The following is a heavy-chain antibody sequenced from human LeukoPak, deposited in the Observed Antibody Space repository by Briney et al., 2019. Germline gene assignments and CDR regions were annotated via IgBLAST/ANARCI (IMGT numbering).Heavy chain of an antibody. V-gene: IGHV3-11*06. CDR2: ISSSSSYI. CDR1: GFTFSDYY. D-gene: IGHD6-25*01. Sequence: GGSLRLSCAASGFTFSDYYMSWIRQAPGKGLEWVSYISSSSSYIYYADSVKGRFTISRDNAKNSLYLQMNSLRAEDTAVYYCARLSAATAFDYWGQGTLVTVSS. J-gene: IGHJ4*02. CDR3: ARLSAATAFDY.